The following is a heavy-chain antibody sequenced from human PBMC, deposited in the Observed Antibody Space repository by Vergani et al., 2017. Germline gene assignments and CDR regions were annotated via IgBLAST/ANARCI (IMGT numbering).Heavy chain of an antibody. J-gene: IGHJ4*02. D-gene: IGHD3-9*01. Sequence: QVQLQESGPGLVKPPGTLSLTCAVSGGSISTNNWWSWVRQPPGKGLEWIGEIYHSGNTNYNPSLKSRVTISVDKSKNQFSLKLISVTAADTAVYYCARDRSKAFDWPLFDYWGQVTLVTVSS. V-gene: IGHV4-4*03. CDR3: ARDRSKAFDWPLFDY. CDR2: IYHSGNT. CDR1: GGSISTNNW.